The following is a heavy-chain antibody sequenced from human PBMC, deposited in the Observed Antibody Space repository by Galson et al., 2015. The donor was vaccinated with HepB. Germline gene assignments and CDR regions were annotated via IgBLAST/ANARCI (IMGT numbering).Heavy chain of an antibody. CDR3: ARPLDYDSSGYHDAFDI. J-gene: IGHJ3*02. CDR1: GYTFTSYY. D-gene: IGHD3-22*01. V-gene: IGHV1-46*03. CDR2: INPSGGST. Sequence: SVKVSCKASGYTFTSYYMHWVRQAPGQGLEWMGIINPSGGSTSYAQKFQGRVTMTRDTSTSTVYMELSSLRSEDTAVYYCARPLDYDSSGYHDAFDIWGQGTMVTVSS.